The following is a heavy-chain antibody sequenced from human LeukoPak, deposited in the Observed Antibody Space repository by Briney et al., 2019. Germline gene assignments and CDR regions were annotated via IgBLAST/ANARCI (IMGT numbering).Heavy chain of an antibody. CDR1: GFTFSSYR. D-gene: IGHD5-18*01. CDR3: ARAQDTAMALDY. CDR2: ISSSSSYI. V-gene: IGHV3-21*01. J-gene: IGHJ4*02. Sequence: GGSLRLSCAASGFTFSSYRMNWVRQAPGKGLEWVSSISSSSSYIYYADLVKGRFTISRDNAKNSLYLQMNSLRAEDTAVYYCARAQDTAMALDYWGQGTLVTVSS.